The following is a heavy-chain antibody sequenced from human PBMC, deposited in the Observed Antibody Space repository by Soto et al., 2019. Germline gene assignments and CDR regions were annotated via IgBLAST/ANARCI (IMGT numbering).Heavy chain of an antibody. J-gene: IGHJ6*03. CDR2: IYHSGST. D-gene: IGHD3-3*01. V-gene: IGHV4-4*02. Sequence: SETLSLTCAVSSGSISSSNWWSWVRQPPGKGLEWIGEIYHSGSTNYNPSLKSRVTISVDKSKNQFSLKLSSVTAADTAVYYCARTPVITIFGVVTIGGSYMDVWGKGTTVTVSS. CDR3: ARTPVITIFGVVTIGGSYMDV. CDR1: SGSISSSNW.